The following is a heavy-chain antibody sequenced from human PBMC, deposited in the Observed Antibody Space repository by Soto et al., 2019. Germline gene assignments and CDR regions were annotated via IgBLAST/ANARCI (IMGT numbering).Heavy chain of an antibody. J-gene: IGHJ6*02. D-gene: IGHD3-16*02. Sequence: QVQLVQSGAEVKKPGSSVTVSCKASGDTDTNYVISWVRQAPGQGLEWMGGIFPKFGTTYSAQKLQDRLTITADESTSTVYMQLSSLRLDDTAVYYCEAEMTFGKLSVVWGQGTTVTVSS. CDR1: GDTDTNYV. V-gene: IGHV1-69*13. CDR3: EAEMTFGKLSVV. CDR2: IFPKFGTT.